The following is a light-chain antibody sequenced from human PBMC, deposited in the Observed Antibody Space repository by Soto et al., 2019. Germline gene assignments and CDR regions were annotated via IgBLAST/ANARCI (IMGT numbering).Light chain of an antibody. V-gene: IGKV3-15*01. CDR2: GAS. CDR3: QQYNVWPPWT. J-gene: IGKJ1*01. CDR1: QTVSSN. Sequence: EIVFTQAPSTLSVSPGERATLSCRSSQTVSSNLAWYQQKLGQAPRLLIYGASTRATGVPARFSGSGSGTEFTLTISSLQSEDFAVYYCQQYNVWPPWTFGQGTKVDIK.